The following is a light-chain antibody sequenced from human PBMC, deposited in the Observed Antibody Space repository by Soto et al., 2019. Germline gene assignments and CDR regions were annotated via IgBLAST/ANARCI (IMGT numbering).Light chain of an antibody. J-gene: IGKJ1*01. CDR2: GDS. CDR3: QPYNNWVWT. V-gene: IGKV3-15*01. Sequence: EGGMTQSPASLSVSPGERATLSCRASEIVSSSLAWYQQKTGQASRTLNYGDSTRATGIAGKFSGSGSGTEFTLTISRMQYEEFAVYYCQPYNNWVWTFGQGTKVAIK. CDR1: EIVSSS.